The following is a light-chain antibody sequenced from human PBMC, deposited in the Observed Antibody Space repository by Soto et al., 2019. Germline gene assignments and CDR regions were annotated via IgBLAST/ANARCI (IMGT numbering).Light chain of an antibody. CDR2: AAS. V-gene: IGKV1-6*01. Sequence: AIQMTQSQASLSAGAGDRVTITCRASHDIRKDLAWYQQKPGKAPKLLIYAASTLQSGVPSRFSGSGSGTDFTLTINSLQAEDFATYYCLQDHSFLTFGPGTKVHFK. J-gene: IGKJ3*01. CDR1: HDIRKD. CDR3: LQDHSFLT.